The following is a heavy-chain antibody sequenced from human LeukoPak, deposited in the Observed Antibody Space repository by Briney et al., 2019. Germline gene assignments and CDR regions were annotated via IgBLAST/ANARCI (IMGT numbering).Heavy chain of an antibody. Sequence: GGSLRLSCTISGFTFDEHAMHWVRQAPGKGLEWVSGISGDSETTQYANSVRGRFTISRDNAKNSLYLQMNSLRAEDTAVYYCAKSPTQEYYDFWSGYRYPLDYWGQGTLVTVSS. J-gene: IGHJ4*02. CDR3: AKSPTQEYYDFWSGYRYPLDY. V-gene: IGHV3-9*01. CDR2: ISGDSETT. CDR1: GFTFDEHA. D-gene: IGHD3-3*01.